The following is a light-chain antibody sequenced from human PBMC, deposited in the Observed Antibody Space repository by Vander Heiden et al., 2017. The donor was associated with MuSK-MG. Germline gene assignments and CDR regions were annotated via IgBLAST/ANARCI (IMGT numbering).Light chain of an antibody. CDR2: GAS. CDR3: QHYRTWHPGKEV. CDR1: QSVSRK. Sequence: EIAMSQSPVTLSVSPGERAALSCRASQSVSRKLAWYKQKPGQAPRLLMYGASTRATGIPTRFRGSGSGTEFTLTISSLRSEDFAVYYCQHYRTWHPGKEVFGHGTKVDIK. J-gene: IGKJ3*01. V-gene: IGKV3-15*01.